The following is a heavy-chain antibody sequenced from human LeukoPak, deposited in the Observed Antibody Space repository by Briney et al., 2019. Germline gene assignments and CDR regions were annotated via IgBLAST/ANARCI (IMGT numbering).Heavy chain of an antibody. V-gene: IGHV3-30*18. CDR1: GFTFSSYG. D-gene: IGHD3-10*01. CDR2: ISYDGSNK. CDR3: AKDRYYYGSGSSFDY. J-gene: IGHJ4*02. Sequence: GGSLRLSCAASGFTFSSYGMHWVRQAPGKGLEWVAVISYDGSNKYYADSVKGRFTISRDNSKNTLYLQMNSLRAEDTAVYYCAKDRYYYGSGSSFDYWGQGTLVTVSS.